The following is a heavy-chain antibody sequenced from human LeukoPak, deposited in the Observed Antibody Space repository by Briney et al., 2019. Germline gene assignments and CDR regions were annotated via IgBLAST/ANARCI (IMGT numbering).Heavy chain of an antibody. CDR3: ARDRPGRYCSTISCYSASPFDP. Sequence: SVKVSCKASGCTFSSYAIRWVRQAPGEGLEWMGGIILIFGTANYAQKFQGRVTITADESTGTAYMELSSLRSEDTAVYYCARDRPGRYCSTISCYSASPFDPWGQGTLVTVSS. J-gene: IGHJ5*02. CDR1: GCTFSSYA. V-gene: IGHV1-69*01. D-gene: IGHD2-2*02. CDR2: IILIFGTA.